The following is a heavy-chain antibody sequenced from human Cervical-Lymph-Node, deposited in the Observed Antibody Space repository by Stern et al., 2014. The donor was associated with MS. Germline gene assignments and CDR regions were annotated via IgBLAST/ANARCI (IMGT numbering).Heavy chain of an antibody. CDR2: LYWDDDK. CDR1: GFSLSTSGVG. V-gene: IGHV2-5*02. J-gene: IGHJ5*02. D-gene: IGHD5-24*01. Sequence: ESGPTLVKPTQTLTLTCTFSGFSLSTSGVGVGRLPPPPGKALEWLALLYWDDDKRYSPSLKRRLTITKDTSKNQVVLTMTNMDPVDTATYYCAHRVQSVELVSEWLDPWGQGTLVTVSS. CDR3: AHRVQSVELVSEWLDP.